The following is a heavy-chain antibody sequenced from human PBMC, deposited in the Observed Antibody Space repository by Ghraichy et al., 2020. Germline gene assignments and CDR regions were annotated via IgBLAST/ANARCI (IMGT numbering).Heavy chain of an antibody. Sequence: GGSLNISCAASGFTFSNYAMDWVRQAPGKGLEWLSYITSSGSTIYYADSVKGRFTISRDNVKNSLYLQMSSLRDEDTAVYYCAREGGNYCSGGSCSRDFDYWGQGTLVTVSS. J-gene: IGHJ4*02. CDR3: AREGGNYCSGGSCSRDFDY. V-gene: IGHV3-48*02. D-gene: IGHD2-15*01. CDR2: ITSSGSTI. CDR1: GFTFSNYA.